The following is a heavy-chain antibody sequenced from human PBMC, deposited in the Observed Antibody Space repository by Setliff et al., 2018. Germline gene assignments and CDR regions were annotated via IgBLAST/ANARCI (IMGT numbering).Heavy chain of an antibody. Sequence: GGSLRLSCAASGFAFSTYRMHWVRQAPGKGLEWVAVIWDDGGNKYHADSVKGRFTISRDNSKNTLYLQMNSLRPEDTAVYYCARTCSGSGCYAGLESWGQGTPVTVSS. V-gene: IGHV3-33*08. CDR2: IWDDGGNK. CDR1: GFAFSTYR. J-gene: IGHJ4*02. CDR3: ARTCSGSGCYAGLES. D-gene: IGHD2-15*01.